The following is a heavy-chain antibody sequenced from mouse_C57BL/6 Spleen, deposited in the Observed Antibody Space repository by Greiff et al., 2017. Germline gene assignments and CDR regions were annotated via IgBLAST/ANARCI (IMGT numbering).Heavy chain of an antibody. D-gene: IGHD2-4*01. Sequence: QVQLQQPGAELVMPGASVKLSCKASGYTFTSYWMHWVQQRPGQGLEWIGELDPSDSYTNYNQKFKGKSTLTVDKSSSTAYMQLSSLTSEDSAVYYCARRYDYDEGWYFDVWGTGTTVTVSS. CDR1: GYTFTSYW. CDR3: ARRYDYDEGWYFDV. CDR2: LDPSDSYT. V-gene: IGHV1-69*01. J-gene: IGHJ1*03.